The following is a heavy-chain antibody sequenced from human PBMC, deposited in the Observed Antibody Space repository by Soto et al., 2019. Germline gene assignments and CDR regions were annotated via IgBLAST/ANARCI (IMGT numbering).Heavy chain of an antibody. CDR3: ARWFTYGNFDYFDY. CDR1: GFTFSGYW. V-gene: IGHV3-74*01. D-gene: IGHD3-10*01. CDR2: INSGGGTT. Sequence: GGSLRLSCAASGFTFSGYWMHWFRQAPGKGLVWVSRINSGGGTTTYADSVKGRFTISRDNAKNTLYLQMNGLRAEDTAVYYCARWFTYGNFDYFDYWGQGTQVTVSS. J-gene: IGHJ4*02.